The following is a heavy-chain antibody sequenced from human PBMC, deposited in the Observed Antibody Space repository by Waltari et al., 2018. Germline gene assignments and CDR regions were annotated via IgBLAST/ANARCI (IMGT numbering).Heavy chain of an antibody. CDR2: SSAYNGNT. D-gene: IGHD1-1*01. CDR1: GYMFRNFG. CDR3: ARDRRDDNNSVRWLDP. V-gene: IGHV1-18*01. J-gene: IGHJ5*02. Sequence: QIQLVQSGGEVKKPGASVNVSCKASGYMFRNFGFFWVRQAPGQGLEYLGWSSAYNGNTNSAQNFQGRLTLTTDTSASTAYMELSSLTSDDTAVYFCARDRRDDNNSVRWLDPWGQGTLVTVSS.